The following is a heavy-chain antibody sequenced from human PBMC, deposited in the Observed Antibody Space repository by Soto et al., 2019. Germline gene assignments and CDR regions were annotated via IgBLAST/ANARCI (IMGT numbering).Heavy chain of an antibody. CDR3: AHGDPLDFHY. Sequence: QITLKESGPTLVKPTQTLTLTCTFSGFSLSSSGESVGWIRQPPGKALEWLALLYWNGIERYSPSLKRRLTVFKDAYKSQVVLTMTNMDPVDTANYFCAHGDPLDFHYWGQGTLVTVSP. CDR2: LYWNGIE. V-gene: IGHV2-5*01. D-gene: IGHD3-10*01. J-gene: IGHJ4*02. CDR1: GFSLSSSGES.